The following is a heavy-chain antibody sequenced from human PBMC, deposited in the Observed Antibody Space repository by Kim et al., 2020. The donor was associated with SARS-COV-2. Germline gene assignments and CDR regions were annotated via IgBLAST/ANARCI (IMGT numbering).Heavy chain of an antibody. CDR1: GFTFSSYS. J-gene: IGHJ3*02. V-gene: IGHV3-21*01. D-gene: IGHD6-19*01. Sequence: GGSLRLSCAASGFTFSSYSMNWVRQAPGKGLEWVSSISSSSSYIYYADSVKGRFTISRDNAKNSLYLQMNSLRAEDTAVYYCARDPNSSGWGDAFDIWGQGTMVTVSS. CDR3: ARDPNSSGWGDAFDI. CDR2: ISSSSSYI.